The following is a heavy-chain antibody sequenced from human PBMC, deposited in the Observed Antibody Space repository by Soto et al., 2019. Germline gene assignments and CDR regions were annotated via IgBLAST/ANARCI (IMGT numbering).Heavy chain of an antibody. CDR1: GGTIRSSGYY. CDR3: AREYNWNYYYYYYGMDV. D-gene: IGHD1-7*01. Sequence: PSETQSLTCTVSGGTIRSSGYYWGWIRQPPGKGLEWIGSIYYSGSTYYNPSLKSRVTISVDTSKNQFSLKLSSVTAADTAVYYCAREYNWNYYYYYYGMDVWGQGTTVTVSS. CDR2: IYYSGST. J-gene: IGHJ6*02. V-gene: IGHV4-39*01.